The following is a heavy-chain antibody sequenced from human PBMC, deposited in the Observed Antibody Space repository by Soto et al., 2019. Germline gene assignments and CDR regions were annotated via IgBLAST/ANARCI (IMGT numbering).Heavy chain of an antibody. Sequence: HPGGSLRLSCTASGFIFRNYALSWVRQAAGKGLEWISAINEDGDNIYHADSVKGRFTISRDNSKNTLYLQLNSLRAEDTAMYYCAKRSVSATYSPFDYWGQGTLVTVSS. D-gene: IGHD2-15*01. V-gene: IGHV3-23*01. CDR2: INEDGDNI. J-gene: IGHJ4*02. CDR3: AKRSVSATYSPFDY. CDR1: GFIFRNYA.